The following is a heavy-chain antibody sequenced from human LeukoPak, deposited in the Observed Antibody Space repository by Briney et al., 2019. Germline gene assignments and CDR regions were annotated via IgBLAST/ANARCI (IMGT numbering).Heavy chain of an antibody. Sequence: PGGSLSLSCAASGFTFDDYGMSWVRQAPGKGLEWVSGINWNGGSTGYADSVKGRFTISRDNAKNSLYLQMNSLRAEDTALYHCARHKTVAGTLWKYGMDVWGQGTTVTVSS. D-gene: IGHD6-19*01. CDR2: INWNGGST. CDR3: ARHKTVAGTLWKYGMDV. CDR1: GFTFDDYG. V-gene: IGHV3-20*01. J-gene: IGHJ6*02.